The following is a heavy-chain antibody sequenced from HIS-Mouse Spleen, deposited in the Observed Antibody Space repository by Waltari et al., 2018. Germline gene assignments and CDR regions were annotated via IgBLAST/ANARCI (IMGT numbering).Heavy chain of an antibody. CDR2: SYYSGRT. CDR3: ARDSDVVVVAATFPWFDP. V-gene: IGHV4-39*07. D-gene: IGHD2-15*01. J-gene: IGHJ5*02. Sequence: QLQLQESGPGLVKPSETLSLTCTVSGGSISSSSYYWGWIRQPPGKGLEWIGRSYYSGRTHYTPSLKSRVTISVDTSKNQFSLKLSSVTAADTAVYYCARDSDVVVVAATFPWFDPWGQGTLVTVSS. CDR1: GGSISSSSYY.